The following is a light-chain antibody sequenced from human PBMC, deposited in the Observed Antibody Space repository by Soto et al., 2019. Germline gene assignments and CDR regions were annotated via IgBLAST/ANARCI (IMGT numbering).Light chain of an antibody. CDR2: DVS. Sequence: QSVLTQPASVSGSPGQSITISCTGTSSDVGGYNYVSWYQQHPGKAPKLIIYDVSNRPSGVSNRFSGSKSDNTASLTISGLQAEDEADYYCSSYTDSSTWVFGGGTQLTVL. CDR3: SSYTDSSTWV. J-gene: IGLJ3*02. V-gene: IGLV2-14*01. CDR1: SSDVGGYNY.